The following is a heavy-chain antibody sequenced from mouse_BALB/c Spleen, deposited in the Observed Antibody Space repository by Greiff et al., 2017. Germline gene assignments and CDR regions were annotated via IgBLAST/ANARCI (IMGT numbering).Heavy chain of an antibody. Sequence: EVQVVESGGGLVQPGGSRKLSCAASGFPFSSFGMHWVRQAPEKGLEWVAYISSGSSTIYYADTVKGRFTISRDNPKNTLFLQMTSLRSEDTAMYYCARYYYGSSYYAMDYWGQGTSVTVSS. CDR1: GFPFSSFG. CDR2: ISSGSSTI. V-gene: IGHV5-17*02. J-gene: IGHJ4*01. D-gene: IGHD1-1*01. CDR3: ARYYYGSSYYAMDY.